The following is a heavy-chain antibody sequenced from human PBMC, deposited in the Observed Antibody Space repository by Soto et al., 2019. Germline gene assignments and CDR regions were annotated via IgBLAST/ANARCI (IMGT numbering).Heavy chain of an antibody. Sequence: EVQLVESGGGLVQPGGSLRLSCAASGFTFSSYWMHWVRQAPGKGLVWVSRINSDGSSTSYADSVKGRFTISRDNAKNKLYLQMNSLRAEDTAVYYCARVIVATFDAFDIWGQGTMVTVSS. V-gene: IGHV3-74*01. CDR3: ARVIVATFDAFDI. J-gene: IGHJ3*02. CDR1: GFTFSSYW. D-gene: IGHD5-12*01. CDR2: INSDGSST.